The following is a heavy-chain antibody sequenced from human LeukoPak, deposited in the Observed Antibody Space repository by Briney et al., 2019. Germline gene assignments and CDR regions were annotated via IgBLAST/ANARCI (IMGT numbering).Heavy chain of an antibody. CDR1: GYTFTGYY. CDR3: AREPGHSSCYFDY. CDR2: INPSDGST. D-gene: IGHD3-9*01. Sequence: ASVKVSCKASGYTFTGYYIHWVRQAPGQGLEWMGIINPSDGSTNKAQKFQGRVTMTRDTSTNTVYMELSSLRSEDTAVYYCAREPGHSSCYFDYWGQGTLVTVSS. J-gene: IGHJ4*02. V-gene: IGHV1-46*01.